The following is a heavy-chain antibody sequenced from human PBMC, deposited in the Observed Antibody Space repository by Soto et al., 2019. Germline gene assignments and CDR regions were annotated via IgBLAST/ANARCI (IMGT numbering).Heavy chain of an antibody. CDR2: ISGDGGRI. Sequence: EVQLLESGGGLVQPGGSLRLSCVVSGFTFSNYGMSWVRQAPGKGLEWVASISGDGGRIYNEDSVKGRFTISRDSSKNSVYLQVNSLRADDTAVYYCAKGHTDEYGYYSYYGMDVWGQGTTVTVS. V-gene: IGHV3-23*01. CDR3: AKGHTDEYGYYSYYGMDV. D-gene: IGHD3-10*01. J-gene: IGHJ6*02. CDR1: GFTFSNYG.